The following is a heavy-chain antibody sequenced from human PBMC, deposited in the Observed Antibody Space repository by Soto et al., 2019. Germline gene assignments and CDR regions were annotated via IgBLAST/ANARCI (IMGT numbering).Heavy chain of an antibody. CDR3: AKVPLYYYGSGRSLTAYYFDY. V-gene: IGHV3-23*01. J-gene: IGHJ4*02. D-gene: IGHD3-10*01. CDR2: ISGSGGST. Sequence: PGGSLRLSCAASGFTFSSYAMSWVRQAPWKGLEWVSAISGSGGSTYYADSVKGRFTLSRDNSKNTLYLQMNSLRAEDTAVYYCAKVPLYYYGSGRSLTAYYFDYWGQGTLVTVSS. CDR1: GFTFSSYA.